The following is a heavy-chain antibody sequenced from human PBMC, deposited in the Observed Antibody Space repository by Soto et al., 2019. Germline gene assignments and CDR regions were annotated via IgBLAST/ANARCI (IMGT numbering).Heavy chain of an antibody. CDR2: IYWDDDK. Sequence: QITLKESGPTLVKPTQTLTLTCTFSGFSLSTSGVGVGWIRQPPGQALEWLALIYWDDDKRYSPSLKSRLTITKDTSKNQVVLTMTNMNPVDTATYYCVPLIAAAALFDYWGQGTLVTVSS. J-gene: IGHJ4*02. CDR3: VPLIAAAALFDY. CDR1: GFSLSTSGVG. V-gene: IGHV2-5*02. D-gene: IGHD6-13*01.